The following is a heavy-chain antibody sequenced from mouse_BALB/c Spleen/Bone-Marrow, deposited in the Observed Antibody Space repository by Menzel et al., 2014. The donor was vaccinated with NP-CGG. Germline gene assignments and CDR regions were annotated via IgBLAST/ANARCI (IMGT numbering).Heavy chain of an antibody. J-gene: IGHJ4*01. Sequence: VMLVESGPGLVAPSQSLSITCTVSGFSLTSYSVHWVRQPPGKGLEWLGVIWAGGSTNYNSALMSRLSISKDNSKSQVFLKMSSLQTDDTAMFYCARDDDSYAMDYWSQGTSVTVSS. CDR2: IWAGGST. CDR1: GFSLTSYS. CDR3: ARDDDSYAMDY. V-gene: IGHV2-9*02. D-gene: IGHD2-3*01.